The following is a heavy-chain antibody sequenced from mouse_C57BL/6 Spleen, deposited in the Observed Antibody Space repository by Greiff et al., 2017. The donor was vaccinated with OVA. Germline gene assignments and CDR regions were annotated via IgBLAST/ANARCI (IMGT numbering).Heavy chain of an antibody. J-gene: IGHJ2*01. V-gene: IGHV1-18*01. CDR1: GYTFTDYN. CDR2: INPNNGGT. Sequence: VQLQQSGPELVKPGASVKIPCKASGYTFTDYNMDWVKQSHGKSLEWIGDINPNNGGTIYNQKFKGKATLTVDKSSSTAYMELRSLTSEDTAVYYCARRNFTPFDYWGQGTTLTVSS. CDR3: ARRNFTPFDY.